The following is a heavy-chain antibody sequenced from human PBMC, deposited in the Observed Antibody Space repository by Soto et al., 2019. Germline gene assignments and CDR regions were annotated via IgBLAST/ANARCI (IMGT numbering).Heavy chain of an antibody. D-gene: IGHD5-12*01. V-gene: IGHV3-33*01. CDR1: GFTFSSYG. Sequence: QVQLVESGGGVVQPGRSLRLSCAASGFTFSSYGMHLVRQAPGKGLEWVAVIWYDGSNKYYADSVKGRFTISRDNSKNTLYLQMNSLRAADTALYSCARRAYSCYFLALTYWGPGTLVTVSS. CDR3: ARRAYSCYFLALTY. CDR2: IWYDGSNK. J-gene: IGHJ4*02.